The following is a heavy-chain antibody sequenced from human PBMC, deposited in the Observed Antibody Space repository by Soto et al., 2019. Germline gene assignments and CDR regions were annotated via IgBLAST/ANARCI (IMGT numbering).Heavy chain of an antibody. D-gene: IGHD6-19*01. Sequence: ASVKVSCKVSGYTLTELSMHWVRQAPGKGLEWMGGFDPEDGETIYAQKFQGRVTMTEDTSTDTAYMELSSLRSEDTAVYYCATFRRGSFFSGWYRRYGYYFFYWGQGTLATVSS. CDR2: FDPEDGET. CDR3: ATFRRGSFFSGWYRRYGYYFFY. J-gene: IGHJ4*02. V-gene: IGHV1-24*01. CDR1: GYTLTELS.